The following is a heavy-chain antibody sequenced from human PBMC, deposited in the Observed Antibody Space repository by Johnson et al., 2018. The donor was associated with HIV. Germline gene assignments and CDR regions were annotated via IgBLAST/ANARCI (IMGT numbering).Heavy chain of an antibody. CDR2: IKQDGSEK. Sequence: EVQLVESGGGLVQPGGSLRLSCAASGFTFSSYWMSWVRQAPGKGLEWVANIKQDGSEKYYVDSVKCRFTISRDNAKNSVYLQMNSLRAEDTALYYCGKDIWASYDAFDIWGQGTMVTVSS. CDR1: GFTFSSYW. J-gene: IGHJ3*02. D-gene: IGHD3-16*01. V-gene: IGHV3-7*03. CDR3: GKDIWASYDAFDI.